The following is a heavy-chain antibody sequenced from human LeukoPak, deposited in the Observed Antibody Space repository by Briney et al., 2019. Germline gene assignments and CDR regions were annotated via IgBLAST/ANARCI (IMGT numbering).Heavy chain of an antibody. CDR3: ARQEYYYDSSGYYVLDY. Sequence: PGGSLRLSCAASGFTFSSYSMNWVRQAPGKGLEWVSSISSSSSYIYYADSVKGRFTISRDNAKNSLYLQMNSLRAEDTAVYYCARQEYYYDSSGYYVLDYWGQGTLVTVSS. CDR1: GFTFSSYS. CDR2: ISSSSSYI. D-gene: IGHD3-22*01. J-gene: IGHJ4*02. V-gene: IGHV3-21*01.